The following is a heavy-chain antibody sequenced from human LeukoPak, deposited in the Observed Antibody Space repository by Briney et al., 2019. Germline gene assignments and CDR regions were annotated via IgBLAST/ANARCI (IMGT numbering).Heavy chain of an antibody. V-gene: IGHV1-18*01. J-gene: IGHJ4*02. CDR2: ISAYNGNT. D-gene: IGHD3-22*01. CDR3: AKGKEEYYDSSGYYPIDY. CDR1: GYTFTSYG. Sequence: ASVKVSCKASGYTFTSYGISWVRQAPGQGLEWMGWISAYNGNTNYAQKLQGRVTMTTDTSTSTAYMELRSLRSDDTAVYYCAKGKEEYYDSSGYYPIDYWGQGTLVTVSS.